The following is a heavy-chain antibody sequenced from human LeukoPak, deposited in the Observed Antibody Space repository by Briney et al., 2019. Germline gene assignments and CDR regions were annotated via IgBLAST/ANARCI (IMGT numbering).Heavy chain of an antibody. Sequence: SGGSLRLSCAASGFTFSSYSMNWVRQAPGKGLEWVSSISSSSSYIYYADSVKGRFTISRDNAKNPLYLQMNSLRAEDTAVYYCASFRMGFILTGYWFDYWGQGTLVTVSS. J-gene: IGHJ4*02. CDR1: GFTFSSYS. D-gene: IGHD3-9*01. CDR3: ASFRMGFILTGYWFDY. CDR2: ISSSSSYI. V-gene: IGHV3-21*01.